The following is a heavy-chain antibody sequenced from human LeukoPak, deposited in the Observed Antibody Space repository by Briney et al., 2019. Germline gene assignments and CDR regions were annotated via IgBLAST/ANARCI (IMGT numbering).Heavy chain of an antibody. D-gene: IGHD6-19*01. V-gene: IGHV3-48*03. CDR2: ISSSGSTI. CDR1: GFTFSSYE. CDR3: ARGEQWLVRFHYYYYMDV. Sequence: GGSLRLSCAASGFTFSSYEMNWVRQAPGKGLEWVSYISSSGSTIYYADSVKGRFTISRDNAKNSLYLQMNSLRAEDTAVYYCARGEQWLVRFHYYYYMDVWGKGTTVTISS. J-gene: IGHJ6*03.